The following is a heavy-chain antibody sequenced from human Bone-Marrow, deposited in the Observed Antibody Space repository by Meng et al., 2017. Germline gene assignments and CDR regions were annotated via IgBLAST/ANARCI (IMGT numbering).Heavy chain of an antibody. CDR1: DYTLTSDG. CDR3: ATRGNPYLDR. J-gene: IGHJ4*02. CDR2: INIYNGIT. Sequence: GAVEQSGAGGKNPVASVKVSCKVSDYTLTSDGFSWVLQAPGQGLQWMGWINIYNGITNYGRNFQGRVTLTTDTSTSTGYMELSSLTSDDTAVYYCATRGNPYLDRWGQGTLVTVSS. V-gene: IGHV1-18*04.